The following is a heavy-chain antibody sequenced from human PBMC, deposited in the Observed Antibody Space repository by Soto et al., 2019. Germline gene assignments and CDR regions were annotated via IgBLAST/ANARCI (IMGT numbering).Heavy chain of an antibody. Sequence: EVQLLESGGGLVKPGASLRLSCAASGFNFDNAWLNWIRQPPGKGLEWVGRIKTNAEGETTDYAAPVKGRFTISRDDSKNMLFLQMDSLKTEDTAIYYCTTGVGYGGQGTLVTVSS. CDR3: TTGVGY. CDR2: IKTNAEGETT. CDR1: GFNFDNAW. D-gene: IGHD1-26*01. J-gene: IGHJ4*02. V-gene: IGHV3-15*07.